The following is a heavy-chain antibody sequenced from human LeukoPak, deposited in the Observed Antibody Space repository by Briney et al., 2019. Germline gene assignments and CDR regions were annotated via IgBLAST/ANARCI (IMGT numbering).Heavy chain of an antibody. J-gene: IGHJ4*02. V-gene: IGHV3-48*03. D-gene: IGHD1-26*01. CDR3: ARDSGYFDY. Sequence: GGSLRLSCAASGFTFSSYEMNWVRQAPGKGLEWVSSISRSATTIYYADSVKGRFTISRDNAKNSLYLQMNSLRAEDTAVYYCARDSGYFDYWGQGTLVTVSS. CDR1: GFTFSSYE. CDR2: ISRSATTI.